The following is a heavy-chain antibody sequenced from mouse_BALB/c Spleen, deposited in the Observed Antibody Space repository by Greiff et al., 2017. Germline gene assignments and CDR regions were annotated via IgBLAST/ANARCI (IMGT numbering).Heavy chain of an antibody. CDR2: IYPGNVNT. V-gene: IGHV1S56*01. J-gene: IGHJ3*01. CDR1: GYTFTSYY. D-gene: IGHD1-1*02. Sequence: QVQLQQSGPELVKPGASVRISCKASGYTFTSYYIHWVKQRPGQGLEWIGWIYPGNVNTKYNEKFKGKATLTADKSSSTAYMQLSSLTSEDSAVYFCARGDYPFAYWGQGTLVTVSA. CDR3: ARGDYPFAY.